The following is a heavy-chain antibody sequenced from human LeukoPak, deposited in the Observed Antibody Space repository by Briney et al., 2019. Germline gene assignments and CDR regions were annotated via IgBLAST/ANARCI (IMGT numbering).Heavy chain of an antibody. V-gene: IGHV3-23*01. J-gene: IGHJ3*02. CDR3: AKRSIVVVVEDAFDI. Sequence: GSLRLSCAASGFTFSSYAMSGVRQAPGKGLEWVSAISGSGGSTYYADSVKGRFTISRDNSKNTLYLQMNSLRAEDTAVYYCAKRSIVVVVEDAFDIWGQGTMVTVSS. CDR1: GFTFSSYA. D-gene: IGHD2-15*01. CDR2: ISGSGGST.